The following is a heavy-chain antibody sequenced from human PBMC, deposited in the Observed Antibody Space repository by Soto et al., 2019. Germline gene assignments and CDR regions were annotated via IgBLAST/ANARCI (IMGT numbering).Heavy chain of an antibody. V-gene: IGHV4-59*01. CDR1: GGSISSYY. J-gene: IGHJ5*02. Sequence: SETLSLTCTVSGGSISSYYWSWIRQPPGKGLEWIGYIYYSGSTNYNPSLKSRVTISVDTSKNQFSLKLSSVTAGDTAVYYCARGGNYGNYMCSAPWGNGTFVTV. D-gene: IGHD4-17*01. CDR2: IYYSGST. CDR3: ARGGNYGNYMCSAP.